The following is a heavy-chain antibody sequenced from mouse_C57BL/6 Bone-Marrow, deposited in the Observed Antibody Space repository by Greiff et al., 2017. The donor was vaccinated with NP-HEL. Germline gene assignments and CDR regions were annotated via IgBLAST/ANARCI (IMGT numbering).Heavy chain of an antibody. Sequence: QVTLKVSGPGILQPSQTLSLTCSFSGFSLSTFGMGVGWIRQPSGKGLEWLAHIWWDDDKYYNPALKSRLTISKDTSKNQVFLMIANVDTADTATYYCALYDGPIFAYWGQGTLVTVSA. J-gene: IGHJ3*01. CDR2: IWWDDDK. D-gene: IGHD2-3*01. V-gene: IGHV8-8*01. CDR1: GFSLSTFGMG. CDR3: ALYDGPIFAY.